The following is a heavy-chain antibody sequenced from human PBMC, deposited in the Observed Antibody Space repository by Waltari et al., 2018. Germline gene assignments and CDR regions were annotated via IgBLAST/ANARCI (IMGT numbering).Heavy chain of an antibody. CDR3: ARHSDYDFWSGYYPPNWFDP. Sequence: QVQLQQWGAGLLKPSETLSLTCAVYGGSFSGYYWSWIRQPPGKGLEWIGEINHSGSTNSNPSLKRRVTISVDTSKTQFSLKLSSVTAADTAVYYCARHSDYDFWSGYYPPNWFDPWGQGTLVTVSS. V-gene: IGHV4-34*01. CDR2: INHSGST. D-gene: IGHD3-3*01. J-gene: IGHJ5*02. CDR1: GGSFSGYY.